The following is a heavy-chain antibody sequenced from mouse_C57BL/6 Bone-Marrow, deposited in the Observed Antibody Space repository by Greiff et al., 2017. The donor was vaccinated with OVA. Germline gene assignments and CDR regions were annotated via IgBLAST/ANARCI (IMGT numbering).Heavy chain of an antibody. CDR3: ARGHYYGSSYYFDY. D-gene: IGHD1-1*01. CDR2: INYDGSST. V-gene: IGHV5-16*01. CDR1: GFTFSDYY. J-gene: IGHJ2*01. Sequence: EVMLVESEGGLVQPGSSMKLSCTASGFTFSDYYMAWVRQVPEKGLEWVANINYDGSSTYYLDSLTSRFIISRDNAKNILYLQMSSLKSEDTATYYCARGHYYGSSYYFDYWGQGTTLTVSS.